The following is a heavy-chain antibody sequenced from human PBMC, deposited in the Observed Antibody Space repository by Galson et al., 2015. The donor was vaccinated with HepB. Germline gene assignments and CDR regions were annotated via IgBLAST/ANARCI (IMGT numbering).Heavy chain of an antibody. CDR1: GFTFSSYA. CDR2: ISYDGSNK. Sequence: SLRLSCAASGFTFSSYAMHWVRQAPGKGLEWVAVISYDGSNKYYADSVKGRFAISRDNSKNTLYLQMNSLRAEDTAVYYCARDQIDPEYSSSWYETGFDYWGQGTLVTVSS. CDR3: ARDQIDPEYSSSWYETGFDY. D-gene: IGHD6-13*01. V-gene: IGHV3-30*09. J-gene: IGHJ4*02.